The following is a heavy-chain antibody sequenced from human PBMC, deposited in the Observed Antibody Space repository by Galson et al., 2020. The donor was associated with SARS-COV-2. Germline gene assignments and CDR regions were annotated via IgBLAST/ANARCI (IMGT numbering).Heavy chain of an antibody. CDR3: VKPHRTVYGEGY. V-gene: IGHV3-23*01. J-gene: IGHJ4*02. CDR1: GFSFGTYV. CDR2: IGASDGTT. Sequence: GASLKISCAASGFSFGTYVKSWVRQAPGKGFEWVSSIGASDGTTEYADSVKGRFTISRDNAKYTLYLQMNSLRAEDTATYYCVKPHRTVYGEGYWGQGNLVTVSS. D-gene: IGHD2-8*01.